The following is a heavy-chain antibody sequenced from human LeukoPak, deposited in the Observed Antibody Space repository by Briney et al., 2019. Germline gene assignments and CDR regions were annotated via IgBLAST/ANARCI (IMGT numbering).Heavy chain of an antibody. CDR2: ISSSSSYI. CDR1: GFTFSSYS. CDR3: ARALRLRLGELSLWPYYFDY. D-gene: IGHD3-16*02. V-gene: IGHV3-21*01. Sequence: GGSLRLSCAASGFTFSSYSMNWVRQAPGKGLELVSSISSSSSYIYYADSLKDRCTISRDHAKTSLYLQMNSLRAEDTAVYYCARALRLRLGELSLWPYYFDYWGQGTLVTVSS. J-gene: IGHJ4*02.